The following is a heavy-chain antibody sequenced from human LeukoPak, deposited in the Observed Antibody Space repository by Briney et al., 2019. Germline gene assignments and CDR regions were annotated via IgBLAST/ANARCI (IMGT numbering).Heavy chain of an antibody. CDR3: AKAAFSRTSYFDY. V-gene: IGHV3-23*01. CDR2: ISGSGGNT. CDR1: GFTFSTYT. Sequence: PGGSLRLSCAASGFTFSTYTMSWVRQAPGKGLEWVSAISGSGGNTYYADSVKGRFTISRDNSKNTLYLQMDSLRADYTAVYYCAKAAFSRTSYFDYWGQGTLVTASS. D-gene: IGHD3-3*02. J-gene: IGHJ4*02.